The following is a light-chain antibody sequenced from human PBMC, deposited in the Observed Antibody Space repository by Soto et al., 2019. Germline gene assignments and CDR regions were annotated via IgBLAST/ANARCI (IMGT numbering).Light chain of an antibody. Sequence: EMGLSQSPGSLSLSTGERATLSCRASQSVSSNYLAWYQQKPGQAPRPLIYGASSRATGIPDRFSGSGAGTDFTLTISRLEPEDFAVYYCQQYGSSPWTFGQGTKVDIK. CDR1: QSVSSNY. J-gene: IGKJ1*01. CDR2: GAS. V-gene: IGKV3-20*01. CDR3: QQYGSSPWT.